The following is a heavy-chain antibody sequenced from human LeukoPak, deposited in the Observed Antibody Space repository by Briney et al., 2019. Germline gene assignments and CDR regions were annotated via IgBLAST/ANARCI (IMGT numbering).Heavy chain of an antibody. CDR3: ARALGYQLLSWWFDP. Sequence: ASVKVSCKASGYTFTSSVISWVRQTPGQGLEWMGWISPYNDNTNYAQKLQGRVTMTTDTSTSTAYMELRSLRSDDTAVYYCARALGYQLLSWWFDPWGQGTLVTVSS. CDR2: ISPYNDNT. CDR1: GYTFTSSV. V-gene: IGHV1-18*01. J-gene: IGHJ5*02. D-gene: IGHD2-2*01.